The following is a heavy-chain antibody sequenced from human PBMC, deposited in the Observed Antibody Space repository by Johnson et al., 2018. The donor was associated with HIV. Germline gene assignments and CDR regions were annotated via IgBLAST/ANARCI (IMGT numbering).Heavy chain of an antibody. J-gene: IGHJ3*02. Sequence: QMQLVESGGGVVQPGRSLRLSCAASGFTFSSYGMHWVRQAPGKGLEWVAVISYDGSNKYYADSVKGRFTISRDNSKNTLYLQMNSLRAEDTAVYYCARERRPWGPDAFDIWGQGTMVTVSS. D-gene: IGHD3-16*01. CDR2: ISYDGSNK. CDR3: ARERRPWGPDAFDI. CDR1: GFTFSSYG. V-gene: IGHV3-30*03.